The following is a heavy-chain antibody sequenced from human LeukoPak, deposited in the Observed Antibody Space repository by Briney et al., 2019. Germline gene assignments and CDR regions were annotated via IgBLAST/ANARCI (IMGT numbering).Heavy chain of an antibody. D-gene: IGHD3-10*01. CDR1: GGSISSYY. V-gene: IGHV4-4*07. Sequence: SETLSLTCTVSGGSISSYYWSWIRQPAGKGLEWIGRIYTSGSTNYNPSLKSRVTMSVDTSKNQFSLKLSSVTAADTAVYYCARLTYYYGSGSYHAFDIWGQGTMVTVSS. CDR3: ARLTYYYGSGSYHAFDI. J-gene: IGHJ3*02. CDR2: IYTSGST.